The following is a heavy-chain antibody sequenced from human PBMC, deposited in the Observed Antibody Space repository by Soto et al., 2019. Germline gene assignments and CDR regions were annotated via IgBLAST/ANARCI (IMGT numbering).Heavy chain of an antibody. CDR2: ISGSSGRT. J-gene: IGHJ4*02. Sequence: EVQLLESGGGLVQPGGSLRLSCAASGFTFSSYAMSWVRQAPGKGLEWVSTISGSSGRTYYADSVRGRFTISRDNSTNTLYLPMTGLRAEDTAVYYCAKRGRGAVAFDYWGQGTLVTVSS. D-gene: IGHD6-19*01. CDR3: AKRGRGAVAFDY. V-gene: IGHV3-23*01. CDR1: GFTFSSYA.